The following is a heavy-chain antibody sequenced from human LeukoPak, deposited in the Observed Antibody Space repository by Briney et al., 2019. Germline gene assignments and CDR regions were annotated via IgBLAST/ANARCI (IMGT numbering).Heavy chain of an antibody. CDR2: IYTSGST. D-gene: IGHD3-9*01. J-gene: IGHJ4*02. V-gene: IGHV4-4*07. CDR3: AREISRFDWSPGDFDY. CDR1: GGSISSYY. Sequence: SETLSLNCTVSGGSISSYYWSWLRQPAGKGLEWIGRIYTSGSTNYNPSLKSRVTMSVDTSKNQFSLKLSSVTAADTAVYYCAREISRFDWSPGDFDYWGQGTLVTVSS.